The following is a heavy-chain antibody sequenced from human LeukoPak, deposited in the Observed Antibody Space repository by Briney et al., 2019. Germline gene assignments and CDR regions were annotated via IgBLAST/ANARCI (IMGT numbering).Heavy chain of an antibody. CDR2: INSDGSIT. CDR1: GFPFSSYG. CDR3: ARSLLGGTDY. J-gene: IGHJ4*02. V-gene: IGHV3-74*01. Sequence: GGSLRLSCAASGFPFSSYGMHWVRRSPGKGLVWVSRINSDGSITSYADSVKGRFTMSRDNAKNTLYLHLSSLRAEDTAVYYCARSLLGGTDYWGRGTLVSVSS. D-gene: IGHD3-16*01.